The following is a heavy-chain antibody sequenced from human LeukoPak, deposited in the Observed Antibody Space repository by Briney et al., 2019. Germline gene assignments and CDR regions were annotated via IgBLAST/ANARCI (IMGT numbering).Heavy chain of an antibody. D-gene: IGHD5/OR15-5a*01. Sequence: VASVKVSCKASGGTFSSYAIRWVRQAPGQGLEWMGGIIPIFGTANYAQKFQGRVTITADEPARTAYMELSSLRSEDTAVYRCASYSLDRVSHFHYWGQGTLVTVSS. V-gene: IGHV1-69*01. CDR2: IIPIFGTA. CDR1: GGTFSSYA. CDR3: ASYSLDRVSHFHY. J-gene: IGHJ4*02.